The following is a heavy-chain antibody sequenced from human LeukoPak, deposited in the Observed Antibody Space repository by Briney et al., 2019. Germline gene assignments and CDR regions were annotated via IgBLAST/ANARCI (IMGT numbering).Heavy chain of an antibody. J-gene: IGHJ4*02. CDR1: GFTFSSYA. CDR2: ISYDGRSK. D-gene: IGHD3-22*01. CDR3: ARGLYYDSSGPVDY. V-gene: IGHV3-30*04. Sequence: PGGSLRLSCAASGFTFSSYAVHWVRQAPGKGLEWVTFISYDGRSKYYADSVKGRFTISRDNSKNTLYLQMNSLRAEDMAVYYCARGLYYDSSGPVDYWGQGTLVTVSS.